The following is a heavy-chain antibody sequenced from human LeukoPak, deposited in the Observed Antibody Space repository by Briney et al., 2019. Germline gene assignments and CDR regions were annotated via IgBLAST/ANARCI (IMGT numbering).Heavy chain of an antibody. D-gene: IGHD5-12*01. CDR1: GGSISSYY. Sequence: PSETLSLTCTVSGGSISSYYWSWIRQPPGKGLEWIGYIYYSGSTNYNPSLKNRVTISVDTSKNQFSLKLSSVTAADTAVYYCARERGYVYDYWGQGTLVTVSS. V-gene: IGHV4-59*01. CDR3: ARERGYVYDY. J-gene: IGHJ4*02. CDR2: IYYSGST.